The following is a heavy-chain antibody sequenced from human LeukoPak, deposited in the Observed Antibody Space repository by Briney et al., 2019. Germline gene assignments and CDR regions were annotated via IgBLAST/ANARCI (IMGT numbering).Heavy chain of an antibody. Sequence: PGGSLRLSCAASGFTVSSNYMSWVRQAPGKGLEWVSVIYSGGSTYYADSVKGRFTISRDNSKTTLYLQMNSLRAEDTAVYYCARDRSSSWYRDYYYGMGVWGQGTTVTVSS. CDR2: IYSGGST. CDR1: GFTVSSNY. V-gene: IGHV3-53*01. J-gene: IGHJ6*02. CDR3: ARDRSSSWYRDYYYGMGV. D-gene: IGHD6-13*01.